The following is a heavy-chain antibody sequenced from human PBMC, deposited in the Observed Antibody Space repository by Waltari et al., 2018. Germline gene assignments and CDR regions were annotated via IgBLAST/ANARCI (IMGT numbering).Heavy chain of an antibody. V-gene: IGHV4-34*02. CDR2: VSHRGNT. CDR3: AKTLLLSLYALDV. CDR1: GGPLSGLY. Sequence: QVHLQQWGAGLLKPSETLSLTCGVYGGPLSGLYWSWIRQSPERGLEWIGEVSHRGNTTYNPSLSGRATISVDTSRSQVSLKLHSVTAADTAVYYCAKTLLLSLYALDVWGQGTTVIVSS. J-gene: IGHJ6*01. D-gene: IGHD1-26*01.